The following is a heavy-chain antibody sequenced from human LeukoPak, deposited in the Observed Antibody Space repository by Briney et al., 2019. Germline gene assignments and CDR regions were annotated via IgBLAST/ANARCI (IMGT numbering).Heavy chain of an antibody. CDR1: GGSISTYY. J-gene: IGHJ4*02. CDR3: ARDAAKAQLAYFDY. CDR2: IYTTGGT. D-gene: IGHD6-13*01. V-gene: IGHV4-4*07. Sequence: PSETLSLSCSVSGGSISTYYWSWIRQPAGKGLEWIGRIYTTGGTNYNPSLKSRVTMSVDTSKNQFSLKLTSVTAADTAVYYCARDAAKAQLAYFDYWGQGTLVTVSS.